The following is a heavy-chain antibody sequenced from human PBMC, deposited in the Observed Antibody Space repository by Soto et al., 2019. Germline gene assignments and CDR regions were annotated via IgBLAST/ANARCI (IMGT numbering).Heavy chain of an antibody. CDR2: IIPILGIA. Sequence: SVKVSCKASGGTFSSYTISWVRQAPGQGLEWMGRIIPILGIANYAQKFQGRVTITADKSTSTAYMELSSLRSEDTAVYYCAREDPSIGPFDYWGQGTLVTVSS. CDR1: GGTFSSYT. J-gene: IGHJ4*02. D-gene: IGHD3-10*01. V-gene: IGHV1-69*04. CDR3: AREDPSIGPFDY.